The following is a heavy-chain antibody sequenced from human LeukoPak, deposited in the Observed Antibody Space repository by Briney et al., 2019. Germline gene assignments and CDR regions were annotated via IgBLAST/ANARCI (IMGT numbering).Heavy chain of an antibody. CDR1: GGTFSSYA. CDR3: ASSPSYCSSTSCPVRYFDY. CDR2: IIPIFGIA. V-gene: IGHV1-69*04. Sequence: ASVTVSCTASGGTFSSYAISWVRQAPGQGLEWMGRIIPIFGIANYAQKFQGRVTITADKSTSTAYMELSSLRSEDTAVYYCASSPSYCSSTSCPVRYFDYWGQGTLVTVSS. D-gene: IGHD2-2*01. J-gene: IGHJ4*02.